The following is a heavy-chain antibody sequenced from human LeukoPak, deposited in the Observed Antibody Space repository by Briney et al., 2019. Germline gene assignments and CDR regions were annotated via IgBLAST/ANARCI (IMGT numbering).Heavy chain of an antibody. D-gene: IGHD3-10*01. J-gene: IGHJ4*02. CDR1: GDSISSGDYY. V-gene: IGHV4-30-4*01. CDR3: ARGAMVRGATHFDY. Sequence: PSQTLSLTCTVSGDSISSGDYYWSWIRQPPGKGLEWIGYIYYSGSTYYNPSLKSRVTISVDTSKNQFSLKLSSVTTADTAVYYCARGAMVRGATHFDYWGQGTLVTVSS. CDR2: IYYSGST.